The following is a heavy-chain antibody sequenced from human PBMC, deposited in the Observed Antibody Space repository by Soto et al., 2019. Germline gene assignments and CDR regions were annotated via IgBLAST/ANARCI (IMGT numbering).Heavy chain of an antibody. J-gene: IGHJ4*02. D-gene: IGHD7-27*01. CDR1: ACSPSPGQDF. V-gene: IGHV4-30-4*08. CDR3: ARGPSGDKVDY. Sequence: SPTLLLPCLVSACSPSPGQDFLSWIRQRPDKGLEWIGHIYSGGSVYNNPSLTSRVTISVDTSKNQFSLQLSSVSAADTAVYYCARGPSGDKVDYWGQGTLVTVS. CDR2: IYSGGSV.